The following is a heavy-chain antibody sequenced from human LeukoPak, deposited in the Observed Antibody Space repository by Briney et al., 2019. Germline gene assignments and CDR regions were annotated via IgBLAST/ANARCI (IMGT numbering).Heavy chain of an antibody. CDR1: GFTFSSYW. V-gene: IGHV3-74*01. Sequence: GGSLRLSCAASGFTFSSYWMHWVRQAPGKGLVWVSRINSDGSSTSYADSVKGRFTISRDNAKNTLYLQMNSLRAEDTAVYYCAREGDYGSGSWGLDYWGQGTLVTVSS. D-gene: IGHD3-10*01. CDR2: INSDGSST. CDR3: AREGDYGSGSWGLDY. J-gene: IGHJ4*02.